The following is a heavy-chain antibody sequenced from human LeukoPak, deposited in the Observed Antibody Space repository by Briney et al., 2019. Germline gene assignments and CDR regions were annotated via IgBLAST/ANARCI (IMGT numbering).Heavy chain of an antibody. CDR1: GYTFTGYY. V-gene: IGHV1-2*02. Sequence: ASVKVSCKASGYTFTGYYMHWVRQAPGQGLEWMGWINPNSGGTNYAQKFQGRVTMTRDTSISTAYMELSRLRSDDTAVYYCARSWDDMGYLDYWGQGTLVTVSS. J-gene: IGHJ4*02. CDR2: INPNSGGT. D-gene: IGHD3-9*01. CDR3: ARSWDDMGYLDY.